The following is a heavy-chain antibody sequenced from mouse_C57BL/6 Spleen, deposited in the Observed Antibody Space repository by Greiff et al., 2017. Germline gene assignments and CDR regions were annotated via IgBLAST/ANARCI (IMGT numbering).Heavy chain of an antibody. V-gene: IGHV1-42*01. CDR3: ASPYGKEAWFAY. D-gene: IGHD2-1*01. J-gene: IGHJ3*01. Sequence: EVQLQQSGPELVKPGASVKISCKASGYSFTGYYMNWVKQSPEKSLEWIGEINPSTGGTTYNQKFKAKATLTVDKSSSTDYMQLKSLTSEDSAVYYGASPYGKEAWFAYWGQGTLVTVSA. CDR1: GYSFTGYY. CDR2: INPSTGGT.